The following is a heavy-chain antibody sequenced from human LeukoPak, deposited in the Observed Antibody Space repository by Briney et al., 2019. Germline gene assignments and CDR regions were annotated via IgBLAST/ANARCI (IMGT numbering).Heavy chain of an antibody. CDR1: GFTFSSYC. Sequence: GSLRLSCAASGFTFSSYCMTWVRQAPGKGLEWVANIKQDGSEKYYVASVKGRFTISRDNAKNSLYLQMNSLRAEDTAVYFCARYGAAPAAYYYYYMDVWGKGTTVTVSS. D-gene: IGHD2-2*01. V-gene: IGHV3-7*01. J-gene: IGHJ6*03. CDR2: IKQDGSEK. CDR3: ARYGAAPAAYYYYYMDV.